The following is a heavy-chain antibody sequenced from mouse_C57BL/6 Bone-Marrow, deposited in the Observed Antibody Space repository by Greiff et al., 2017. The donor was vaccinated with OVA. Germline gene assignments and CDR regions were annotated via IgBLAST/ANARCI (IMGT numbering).Heavy chain of an antibody. Sequence: VQLVESGPELVKPGASVKISCKASGYAFSSSWMNWVKQRPGKGLEWIGRIYPGDGDTNYNGKFKGKATLTADKSSSTAYMQLSSLTSEDSAVYFCAIYRGAMDYWGQGTSVTVSS. V-gene: IGHV1-82*01. D-gene: IGHD2-1*01. J-gene: IGHJ4*01. CDR3: AIYRGAMDY. CDR2: IYPGDGDT. CDR1: GYAFSSSW.